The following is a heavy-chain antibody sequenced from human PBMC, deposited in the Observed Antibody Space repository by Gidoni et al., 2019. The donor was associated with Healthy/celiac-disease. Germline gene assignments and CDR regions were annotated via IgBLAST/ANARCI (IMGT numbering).Heavy chain of an antibody. V-gene: IGHV3-74*01. J-gene: IGHJ2*01. CDR1: GFTFSSYW. CDR3: ARDLIRRGFDL. D-gene: IGHD2-8*01. CDR2: INSEGSST. Sequence: EVQLVESGGGLVQPGGSLRLSCAASGFTFSSYWMHWVRQAPGKGLVWVARINSEGSSTSYADSGKGRFTISRDNAKNTLYLQMNSLRAEDTAVYYCARDLIRRGFDLWGRGTLVTVSS.